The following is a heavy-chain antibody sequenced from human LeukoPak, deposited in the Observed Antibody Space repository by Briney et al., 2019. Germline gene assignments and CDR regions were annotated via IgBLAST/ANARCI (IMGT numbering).Heavy chain of an antibody. J-gene: IGHJ3*02. D-gene: IGHD3/OR15-3a*01. CDR1: GGSISSSSYY. V-gene: IGHV4-39*07. Sequence: SETLSLTCTVSGGSISSSSYYWGWIRQPPGKGLEWIGNIYYSGSTYYNPSLKSRVTISVDTSKKQLSLRLSSVTAADTAVYYCAKEAPTDYAFDIWGQGTMVTVSS. CDR3: AKEAPTDYAFDI. CDR2: IYYSGST.